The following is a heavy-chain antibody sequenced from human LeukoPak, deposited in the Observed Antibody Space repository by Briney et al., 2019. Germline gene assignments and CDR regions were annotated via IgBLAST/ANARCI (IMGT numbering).Heavy chain of an antibody. J-gene: IGHJ4*02. V-gene: IGHV3-7*05. CDR3: TSLGNYGSGSFSFNY. D-gene: IGHD3-10*01. CDR1: GFTFSNYW. Sequence: GGSLRLSCAASGFTFSNYWMSWVRQAPGKGLEWVANIKQDGSEKYYVDSVKGRFTFPRDNAKNSLFLQMNSLRAEDTAVYYCTSLGNYGSGSFSFNYWGQGTLVTVSS. CDR2: IKQDGSEK.